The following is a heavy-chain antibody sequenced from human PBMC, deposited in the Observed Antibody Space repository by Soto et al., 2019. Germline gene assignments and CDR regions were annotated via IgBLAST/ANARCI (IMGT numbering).Heavy chain of an antibody. CDR1: GGSISSSSYY. V-gene: IGHV4-39*01. D-gene: IGHD3-16*01. J-gene: IGHJ6*02. CDR3: ARQNGRYDYVWDKHYYYGMDV. CDR2: IYYSGST. Sequence: QLQLQESGPGLVKPSETLSLTCTVSGGSISSSSYYWGWIRQPPGKGLEWIVSIYYSGSTYYNPSLKSRVTISVDTSKNQFSLKLSSVTAADTAVYYCARQNGRYDYVWDKHYYYGMDVWGQGTTVTGSS.